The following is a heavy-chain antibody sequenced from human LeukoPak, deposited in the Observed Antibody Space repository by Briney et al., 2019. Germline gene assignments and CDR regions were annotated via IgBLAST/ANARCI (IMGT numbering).Heavy chain of an antibody. CDR1: GFTLSDYY. V-gene: IGHV3-11*01. CDR2: VSNGGSSSI. CDR3: ARDKSNKGHDC. J-gene: IGHJ4*02. Sequence: GGSLRLSCAASGFTLSDYYMTWIRQAPGRGLEWVSYVSNGGSSSILYADSVKGRFTVFRDYAKNSLYLQMNSLRADDTGVYYCARDKSNKGHDCWGQGTLVTVSS.